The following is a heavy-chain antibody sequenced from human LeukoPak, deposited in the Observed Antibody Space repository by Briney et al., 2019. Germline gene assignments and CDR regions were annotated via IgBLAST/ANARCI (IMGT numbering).Heavy chain of an antibody. V-gene: IGHV4-34*01. J-gene: IGHJ4*02. Sequence: PSETLSLTCAVYGGSFSGYYWSWIRQPPGKGLEWIGEINHSGSTNDNPSLTSRVTISVDTSKNQFSRKLSSVTAADTAVYYCARRWLWWPLGFDYWGQGTLVTVSS. CDR2: INHSGST. CDR1: GGSFSGYY. D-gene: IGHD2-21*01. CDR3: ARRWLWWPLGFDY.